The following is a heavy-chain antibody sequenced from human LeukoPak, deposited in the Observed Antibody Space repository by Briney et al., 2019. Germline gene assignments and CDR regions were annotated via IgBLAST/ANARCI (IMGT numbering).Heavy chain of an antibody. CDR1: GYTFTSYG. CDR3: ARTNYYDSSGYYYDYYYYYMDV. Sequence: ASVKVSCKASGYTFTSYGISWVRQAPGQGLEWMGRISAYNGNTNYAQKLQGRVTMTTDTSTSTAYMELRSLRSDDTAVYYCARTNYYDSSGYYYDYYYYYMDVWGKGTTVTVSS. CDR2: ISAYNGNT. V-gene: IGHV1-18*01. J-gene: IGHJ6*03. D-gene: IGHD3-22*01.